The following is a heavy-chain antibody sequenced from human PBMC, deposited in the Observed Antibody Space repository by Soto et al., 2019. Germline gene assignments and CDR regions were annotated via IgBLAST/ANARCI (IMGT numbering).Heavy chain of an antibody. D-gene: IGHD3-22*01. J-gene: IGHJ4*02. Sequence: QVQLQESGPGLVKPSQTLSLTCTVSGGSINSGGFYWSWIRQHPGKGLEWIGYIYYSGSTYYNPSLKSRVILAVDTSKNHFSLRLRSVPAADTAVFYCARAASFYYDITGYYHFDYWGQGSLVTVSS. V-gene: IGHV4-31*03. CDR1: GGSINSGGFY. CDR2: IYYSGST. CDR3: ARAASFYYDITGYYHFDY.